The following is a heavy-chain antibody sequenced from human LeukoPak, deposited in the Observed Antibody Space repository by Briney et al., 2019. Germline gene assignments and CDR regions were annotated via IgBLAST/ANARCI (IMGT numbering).Heavy chain of an antibody. CDR3: VRDISGEKSFDY. Sequence: GGSLRLSCEGSGFTFRTSWMDWVRQAPGKGLEWVAVISHDGSNEYYADSVKGRFTISRDNSKNTLYLQMNSLRAEDTAVYYCVRDISGEKSFDYWGQGSLVTVSS. CDR2: ISHDGSNE. CDR1: GFTFRTSW. J-gene: IGHJ4*02. D-gene: IGHD3-10*01. V-gene: IGHV3-30*03.